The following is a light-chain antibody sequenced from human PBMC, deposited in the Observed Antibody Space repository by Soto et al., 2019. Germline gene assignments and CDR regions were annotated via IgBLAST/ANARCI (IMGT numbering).Light chain of an antibody. J-gene: IGKJ1*01. V-gene: IGKV3-20*01. CDR3: QHYGTTPWT. CDR2: VAS. CDR1: QRFCSRC. Sequence: ETVVTQYPGTLSLSPGERVTLSCRASQRFCSRCLAWYQQKHGQSPRLLIYVASSRATGIPDRFSGSGSGTDFTLTISRLEPEDLAVYYCQHYGTTPWTFGQGTKVGIK.